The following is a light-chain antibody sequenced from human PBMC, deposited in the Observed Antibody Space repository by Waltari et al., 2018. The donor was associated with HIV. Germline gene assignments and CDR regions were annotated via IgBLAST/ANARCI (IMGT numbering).Light chain of an antibody. Sequence: DIQMTQSPSSLSGSVGDRVTITCRASQGISNYFAWYQQKPGKGPKLLIYAASTLQSGVPSRCSGSGSGTNFTLTISSLQPEDVATYYCQKYNSAPLSTLGQGTKLEIK. V-gene: IGKV1-27*01. CDR1: QGISNY. CDR2: AAS. J-gene: IGKJ2*01. CDR3: QKYNSAPLST.